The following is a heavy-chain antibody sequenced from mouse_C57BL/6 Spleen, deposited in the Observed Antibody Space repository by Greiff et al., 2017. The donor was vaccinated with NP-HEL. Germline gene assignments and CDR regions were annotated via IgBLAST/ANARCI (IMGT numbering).Heavy chain of an antibody. CDR2: IRNKANGYTT. V-gene: IGHV7-3*01. CDR3: ARSYYGSSPYYFDY. CDR1: GFTFTGYY. J-gene: IGHJ2*01. D-gene: IGHD1-1*01. Sequence: EVKLVESGGGLVQPGGSLSLSCAASGFTFTGYYMSWVRQPPGKALEWLGFIRNKANGYTTEYSASVKGRFTISRDNSQSILYLQMNALRAEDSATYYCARSYYGSSPYYFDYWGQGTTLTVSS.